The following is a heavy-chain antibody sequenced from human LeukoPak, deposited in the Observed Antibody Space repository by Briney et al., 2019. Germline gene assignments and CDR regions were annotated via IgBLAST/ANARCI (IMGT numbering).Heavy chain of an antibody. D-gene: IGHD2-2*01. CDR2: ISAGSST. V-gene: IGHV3-23*01. Sequence: PGGSLRLSCAASGFTFSSYAMSGVRQAPGKGLEWVSAISAGSSTYYADSVKGRLTISRDNSKNTLYLQMNSLRAADTAVYYCAKGGSTSPNGINDYWGQGTLVTVSS. J-gene: IGHJ4*02. CDR3: AKGGSTSPNGINDY. CDR1: GFTFSSYA.